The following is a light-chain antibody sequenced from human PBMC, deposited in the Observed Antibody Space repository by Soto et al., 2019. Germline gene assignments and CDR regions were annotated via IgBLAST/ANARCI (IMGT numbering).Light chain of an antibody. CDR1: QSVSSN. CDR2: AAS. V-gene: IGKV3-15*01. CDR3: QQCYTTPWT. Sequence: EIAMTQSPATLSVSPGERGTLSCRASQSVSSNLAWYQQKPGQAPRLLIYAASARATGIPARFSGSGSGTDFTLTISSLQAEDAAVYYCQQCYTTPWTFGQGTKVDNK. J-gene: IGKJ1*01.